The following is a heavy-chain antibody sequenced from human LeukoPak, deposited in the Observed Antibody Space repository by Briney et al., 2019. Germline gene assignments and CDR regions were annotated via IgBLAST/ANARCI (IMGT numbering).Heavy chain of an antibody. J-gene: IGHJ5*02. V-gene: IGHV4-39*01. CDR2: IYYSGST. Sequence: SGTLSLTCTVSGGSISSSSYYWGWIRQPPGKGLEWIGCIYYSGSTYYNPSLKSRVTISVDTSKNQFSLKLSSVTAADTAVYYCARTTYIGYDMFDPWGQGTLVTVSS. CDR3: ARTTYIGYDMFDP. D-gene: IGHD3-9*01. CDR1: GGSISSSSYY.